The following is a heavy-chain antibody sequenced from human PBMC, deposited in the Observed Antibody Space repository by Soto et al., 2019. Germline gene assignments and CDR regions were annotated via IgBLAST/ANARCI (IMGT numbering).Heavy chain of an antibody. Sequence: SETLSLTCTVSGTSISSTFWWTWVRQPPVKGLEWIGEIYHTGSTKYNPSLKSRVTISVDKANNQFSLELRTVTVADTAVYYCATLPPRIVVVKTELPTWGQGTLVTVSS. D-gene: IGHD2-15*01. CDR2: IYHTGST. CDR1: GTSISSTFW. CDR3: ATLPPRIVVVKTELPT. V-gene: IGHV4-4*02. J-gene: IGHJ4*02.